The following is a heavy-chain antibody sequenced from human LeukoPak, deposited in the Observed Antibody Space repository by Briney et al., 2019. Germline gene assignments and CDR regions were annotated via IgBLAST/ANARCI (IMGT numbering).Heavy chain of an antibody. CDR3: ARDDRNDVLAWFDP. CDR1: GGTFSSYA. J-gene: IGHJ5*02. CDR2: IIPILGIA. V-gene: IGHV1-69*04. Sequence: RASVKVSCKASGGTFSSYAISWVRQAPGQGLEWMGRIIPILGIANYAQKFQGRVTITADKSTSTAYMELSSLRSEDTAVYYCARDDRNDVLAWFDPWGQGTLVTVSS. D-gene: IGHD1-1*01.